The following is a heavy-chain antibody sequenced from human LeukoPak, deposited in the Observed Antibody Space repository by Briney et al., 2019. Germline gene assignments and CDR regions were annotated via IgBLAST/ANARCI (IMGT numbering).Heavy chain of an antibody. CDR1: GFTFSDYY. V-gene: IGHV3-11*01. CDR3: AREMSHSGSYSFDY. Sequence: GGSLRLSCAASGFTFSDYYMSWIRQAPGKGLEWVSYISSSGSTIYYADSVKGRFTISRDNAKNSLYPQMNSLRAEDTAVYYCAREMSHSGSYSFDYWGQGTLVTVSS. D-gene: IGHD1-26*01. CDR2: ISSSGSTI. J-gene: IGHJ4*02.